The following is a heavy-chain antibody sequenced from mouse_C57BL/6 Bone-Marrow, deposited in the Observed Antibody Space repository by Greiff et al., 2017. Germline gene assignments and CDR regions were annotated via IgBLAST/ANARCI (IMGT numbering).Heavy chain of an antibody. Sequence: VQLQQSGAGLVRPGASVKLSCTASGFNIKDDYMHWVKQRPEQGLEWIGWIDPENGDTEYASKFQGKATITADTSSNTAYLQLSSLTSEDTAVYYCTTGGTGTVDYWGQGTTLTVSS. CDR1: GFNIKDDY. D-gene: IGHD4-1*01. V-gene: IGHV14-4*01. CDR2: IDPENGDT. CDR3: TTGGTGTVDY. J-gene: IGHJ2*01.